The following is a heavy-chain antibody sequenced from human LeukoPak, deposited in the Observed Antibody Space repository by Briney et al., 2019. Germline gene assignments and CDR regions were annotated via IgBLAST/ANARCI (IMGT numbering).Heavy chain of an antibody. CDR3: AREWYCSSTSCHYYFEY. J-gene: IGHJ4*02. D-gene: IGHD2-2*01. CDR2: MHHSGKA. V-gene: IGHV4-38-2*02. Sequence: PSETLSLTCAVSGYSISRGYYWGWIRPPPGKGLEWIGSMHHSGKAYYNPSLRSRVTISLDTSKNQLSVNLISVTAADTAVYYCAREWYCSSTSCHYYFEYWGQGTLVTVSS. CDR1: GYSISRGYY.